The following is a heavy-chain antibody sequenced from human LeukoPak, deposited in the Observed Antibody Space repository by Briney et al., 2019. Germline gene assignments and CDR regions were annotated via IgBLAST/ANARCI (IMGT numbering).Heavy chain of an antibody. Sequence: SGTLSLTCAVSGGSISSSNWWSWVRPPPGKGLEWIGEIYHSGSTNYNPSLKSRVTISVDKSKNQFSLKLSSVTAADTAVYYCASSPPKTYYYDSSGYYGGYWGQGTLVTVSS. CDR2: IYHSGST. CDR3: ASSPPKTYYYDSSGYYGGY. V-gene: IGHV4-4*02. J-gene: IGHJ4*02. D-gene: IGHD3-22*01. CDR1: GGSISSSNW.